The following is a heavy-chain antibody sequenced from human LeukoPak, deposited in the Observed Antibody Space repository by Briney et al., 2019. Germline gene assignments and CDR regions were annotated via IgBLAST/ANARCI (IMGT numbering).Heavy chain of an antibody. J-gene: IGHJ4*02. V-gene: IGHV4-39*06. CDR3: AREVESWFGDLLSYFDS. CDR1: GGSISSSSYY. Sequence: SETLSLTCTVSGGSISSSSYYWGWIRQPPGKGLEWIGTIYHRGNTYYNPSLMSRVTISLDTSKNQFPLRLTSVTAADTALYYCAREVESWFGDLLSYFDSWGQGTQVTVSS. CDR2: IYHRGNT. D-gene: IGHD3-10*01.